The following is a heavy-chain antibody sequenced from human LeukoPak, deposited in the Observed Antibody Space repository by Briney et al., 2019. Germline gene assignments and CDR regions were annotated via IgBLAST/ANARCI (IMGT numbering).Heavy chain of an antibody. CDR3: ASDGSGFYYNY. D-gene: IGHD3-22*01. J-gene: IGHJ4*02. Sequence: GESLKISCKGSEYSFATYWIGWVRQMPGKGLEWMGIIYPGDSDSRYSPSFQGQVTISADKSISTAFLQWSSLKASDTAMYYCASDGSGFYYNYWGQGTLVTVSS. V-gene: IGHV5-51*01. CDR2: IYPGDSDS. CDR1: EYSFATYW.